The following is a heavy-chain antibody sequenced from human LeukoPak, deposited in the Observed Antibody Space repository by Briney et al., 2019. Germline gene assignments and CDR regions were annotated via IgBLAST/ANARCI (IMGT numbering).Heavy chain of an antibody. D-gene: IGHD1-26*01. CDR2: IKQDGSAR. Sequence: PGGSLRLSCAASGFTFSRYWMSWVRQAPGKGLELVANIKQDGSARFYGDSVKGRFTVSRDNAKSSLYIQMNSLRAEDTAVYYCARDREGSRDAFDIWGQGTMVTVSS. CDR3: ARDREGSRDAFDI. J-gene: IGHJ3*02. V-gene: IGHV3-7*01. CDR1: GFTFSRYW.